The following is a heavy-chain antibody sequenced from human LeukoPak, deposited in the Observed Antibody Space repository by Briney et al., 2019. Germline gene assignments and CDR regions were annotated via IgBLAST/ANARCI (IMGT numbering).Heavy chain of an antibody. D-gene: IGHD6-13*01. V-gene: IGHV1-18*01. CDR3: ARDVYSSSWYTGYYYYYMDV. Sequence: ASVKVSCKASGYTFTSYGISWVRRAPGQGLEWMGWISAYNGNTNYAQKLQGRVTMTTDTSTSAAYMELRSLRSDDTAVYYCARDVYSSSWYTGYYYYYMDVWAKGPRSPSP. CDR2: ISAYNGNT. CDR1: GYTFTSYG. J-gene: IGHJ6*03.